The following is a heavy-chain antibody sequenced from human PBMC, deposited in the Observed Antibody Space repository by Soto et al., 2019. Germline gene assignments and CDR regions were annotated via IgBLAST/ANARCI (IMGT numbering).Heavy chain of an antibody. V-gene: IGHV1-18*01. D-gene: IGHD4-17*01. CDR3: ARVADYGDYGPDAGDAFDI. Sequence: QVQLVQSGAEVKKPGASVKVSCKASGYTFTSYGISWVRQAPGQGLEWMGWISAYNGNTNYAQKLQGRVTMTTDTSTSTAYMELRSLRSDDTAVYYCARVADYGDYGPDAGDAFDIWGQGTMVTVSS. CDR2: ISAYNGNT. J-gene: IGHJ3*02. CDR1: GYTFTSYG.